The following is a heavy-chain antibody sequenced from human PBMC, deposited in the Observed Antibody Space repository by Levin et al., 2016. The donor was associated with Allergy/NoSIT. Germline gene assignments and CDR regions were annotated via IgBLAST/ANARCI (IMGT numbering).Heavy chain of an antibody. CDR2: ISGSGGST. J-gene: IGHJ6*02. Sequence: VRQAPGKGLEWVSAISGSGGSTYYADSVKGRFTISRDNSKNTLYLQMNSLRAEDTAVYYCAKSPHYYGMDVWGQGTTVTVSS. CDR3: AKSPHYYGMDV. V-gene: IGHV3-23*01.